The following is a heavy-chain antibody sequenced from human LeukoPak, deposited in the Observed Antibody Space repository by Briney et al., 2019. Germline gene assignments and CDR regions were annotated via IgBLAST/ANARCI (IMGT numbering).Heavy chain of an antibody. CDR2: IYNSGNT. J-gene: IGHJ4*02. CDR1: GGSISSYY. Sequence: SETLSLTCTVSGGSISSYYWSWIRQPPGKGLEWIGNIYNSGNTDYNPSLKSRVTISIDTSKNQFSLKLTSVTAADTAVFYCARGRGYSGYTYEYWGQGTLVTVSS. V-gene: IGHV4-59*01. D-gene: IGHD5-12*01. CDR3: ARGRGYSGYTYEY.